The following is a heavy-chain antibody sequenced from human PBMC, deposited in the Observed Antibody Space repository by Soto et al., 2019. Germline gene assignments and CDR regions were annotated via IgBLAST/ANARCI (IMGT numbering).Heavy chain of an antibody. J-gene: IGHJ4*02. CDR3: ARAGGLLLDF. Sequence: QVQLVESGGGVVQPGRSLRLSCAASGFTFSSYAMHWVRQAPGKGLEWVAVISYDGSNKYYADSVKGRFTISRDISKNTLYLQMNSLRDDDTAVYYCARAGGLLLDFWGQGTLVTVSS. CDR1: GFTFSSYA. CDR2: ISYDGSNK. V-gene: IGHV3-30-3*01. D-gene: IGHD2-15*01.